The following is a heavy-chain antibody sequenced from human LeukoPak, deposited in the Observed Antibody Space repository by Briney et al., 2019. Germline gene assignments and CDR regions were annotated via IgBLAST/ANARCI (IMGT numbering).Heavy chain of an antibody. CDR1: GFTFSSYA. CDR2: ISGSGGST. V-gene: IGHV3-23*01. D-gene: IGHD3-22*01. J-gene: IGHJ4*02. Sequence: GGSLRLSCAASGFTFSSYAMGWVRQAPGKGLEWVSTISGSGGSTYYADSVKGRFTISRDNSKNTLYLQMNSLRAEDTAVYYCAKGGGTSVYSSLDYWGQGTPVTVSS. CDR3: AKGGGTSVYSSLDY.